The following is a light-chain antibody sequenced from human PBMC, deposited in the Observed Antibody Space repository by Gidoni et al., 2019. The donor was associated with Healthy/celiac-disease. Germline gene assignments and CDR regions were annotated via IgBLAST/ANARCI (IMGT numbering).Light chain of an antibody. V-gene: IGKV3-20*01. CDR1: QSVSSSY. CDR3: QQYGSSPRT. CDR2: GAS. Sequence: DIVLTQSPGTLSLSPGERATLYCRASQSVSSSYLAWYQQKPGQAPRLLIYGASSRATGLPDRFSGSGSGTDFTLTISRLEPEDFAVYYCQQYGSSPRTFGQGTKVEIK. J-gene: IGKJ1*01.